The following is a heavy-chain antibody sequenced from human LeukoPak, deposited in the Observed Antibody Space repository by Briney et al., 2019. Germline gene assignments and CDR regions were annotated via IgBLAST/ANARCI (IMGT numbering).Heavy chain of an antibody. V-gene: IGHV3-7*01. CDR3: ARDLGTTVTTNWFDP. Sequence: PGRSLRLSCAASGFTFSSYWMSWVRQAPGKGLEWVANIKQDGSEKYYVDSVKGRFTISRDNAKNSLYLQMNSLRAEDTAVYYCARDLGTTVTTNWFDPWGQGTLVTVSS. D-gene: IGHD4-17*01. CDR2: IKQDGSEK. CDR1: GFTFSSYW. J-gene: IGHJ5*02.